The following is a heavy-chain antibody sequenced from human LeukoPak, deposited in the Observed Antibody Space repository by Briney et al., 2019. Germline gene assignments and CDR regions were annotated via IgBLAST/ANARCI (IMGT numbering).Heavy chain of an antibody. CDR1: GFTFDDYA. CDR3: AKGPYYYDSSGHFDY. CDR2: ISWNSGSI. D-gene: IGHD3-22*01. V-gene: IGHV3-9*01. Sequence: ALRLSCAASGFTFDDYAMHWVRQAPGKGLEWVSGISWNSGSIGYADSVKGRFTISIDNAKNSLYLQMNSLRAEDTALYYCAKGPYYYDSSGHFDYWGQGTLVTVSS. J-gene: IGHJ4*02.